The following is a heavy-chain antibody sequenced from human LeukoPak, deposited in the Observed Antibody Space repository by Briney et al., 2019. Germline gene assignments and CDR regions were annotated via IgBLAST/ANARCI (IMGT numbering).Heavy chain of an antibody. Sequence: ASVKVSCKASGGTFSSYAISWVRQAPGQGLEWMGGIIPIFGTANYAQKFQGRVTITADESTSTAYMELSSLRSEDTAVYYCARDRRVAAAVRGMFGWGQGTLVTVSS. J-gene: IGHJ4*02. CDR1: GGTFSSYA. CDR2: IIPIFGTA. V-gene: IGHV1-69*13. CDR3: ARDRRVAAAVRGMFG. D-gene: IGHD6-13*01.